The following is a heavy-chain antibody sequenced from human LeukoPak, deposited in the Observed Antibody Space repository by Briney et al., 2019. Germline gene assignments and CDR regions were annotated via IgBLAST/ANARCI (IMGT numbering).Heavy chain of an antibody. D-gene: IGHD5-18*01. V-gene: IGHV4-39*01. J-gene: IGHJ5*02. CDR2: IYYTGST. CDR1: GGSISGSSYY. CDR3: ASGYSSAP. Sequence: SETLSLTCTVSGGSISGSSYYWGWIRQPPGKGLELIGSIYYTGSTFYNPSLKSRVTISVDTSKNQFSLKLSSVTATDTAVYYCASGYSSAPWGQGTLVTVSS.